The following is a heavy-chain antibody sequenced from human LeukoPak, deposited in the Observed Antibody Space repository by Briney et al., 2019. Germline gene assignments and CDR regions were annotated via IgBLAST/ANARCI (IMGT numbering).Heavy chain of an antibody. J-gene: IGHJ4*02. CDR1: GYTFTGYY. D-gene: IGHD2-21*02. CDR2: INPNSGGT. V-gene: IGHV1-2*02. Sequence: ASVKVSCKASGYTFTGYYMHWGRQAPGQGLEWMGWINPNSGGTNYAQKFQGRVAMTRDTSISTAYMELSRLRSDDTAVYYCARVGCGGDCYRFDYWGQGTLVTVSS. CDR3: ARVGCGGDCYRFDY.